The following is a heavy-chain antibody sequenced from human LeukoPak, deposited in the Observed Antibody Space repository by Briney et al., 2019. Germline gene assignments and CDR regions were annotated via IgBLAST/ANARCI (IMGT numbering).Heavy chain of an antibody. J-gene: IGHJ4*02. CDR3: ARGPARDHYTSGWYWVY. V-gene: IGHV3-53*01. D-gene: IGHD6-19*01. Sequence: GGSLRLSCAASGFAVSSNYMSWVRQAPGKGLEWVSVIYSGGSTYYAGSVKGRFTVSRDSSKNTLYLQMNSLRAEDTAVYYCARGPARDHYTSGWYWVYWGQGTLVTVSS. CDR2: IYSGGST. CDR1: GFAVSSNY.